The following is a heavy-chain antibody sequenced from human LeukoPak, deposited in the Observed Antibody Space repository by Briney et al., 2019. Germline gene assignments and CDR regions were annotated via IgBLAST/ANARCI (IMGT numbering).Heavy chain of an antibody. CDR1: GGSLSSYY. V-gene: IGHV4-4*07. J-gene: IGHJ4*02. CDR2: IYTSGTT. Sequence: SETLSLTCTVSGGSLSSYYWSWIRRPAGKGLEWIGRIYTSGTTNYNPSLKSRVTISIDTSKNQFSLKLSSVTAADTAVYYCARGLWFGDENPPYFDYWGQGTLVTVSS. CDR3: ARGLWFGDENPPYFDY. D-gene: IGHD3-10*01.